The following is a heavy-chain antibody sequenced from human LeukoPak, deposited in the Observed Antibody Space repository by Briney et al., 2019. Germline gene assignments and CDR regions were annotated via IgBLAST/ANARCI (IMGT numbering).Heavy chain of an antibody. CDR2: ISGSGGST. CDR3: AKDPKYSSSPNWFDP. D-gene: IGHD6-6*01. V-gene: IGHV3-23*01. Sequence: GGSLRLSCAASGFTFSSYAMSWVRQAPGKGLEWVSAISGSGGSTYYADSVKGRFTISRDNSKNTLYLQMNSLRAEDTAVYYCAKDPKYSSSPNWFDPWGQGTLVTVSS. J-gene: IGHJ5*02. CDR1: GFTFSSYA.